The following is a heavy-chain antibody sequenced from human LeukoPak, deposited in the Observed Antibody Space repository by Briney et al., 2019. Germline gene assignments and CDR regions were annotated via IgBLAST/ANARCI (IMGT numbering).Heavy chain of an antibody. CDR3: ARAHDSSGYWDNDY. Sequence: GGSLRLSCAASGFTFSSYSMNWVRQAPGKGLEWVSSISSSSSYIYYADSVKGRFTISRDNAKNSLYLQMNSLRAEDTAVYYCARAHDSSGYWDNDYWGQGTLVTVSS. J-gene: IGHJ4*02. CDR1: GFTFSSYS. V-gene: IGHV3-21*01. D-gene: IGHD3-22*01. CDR2: ISSSSSYI.